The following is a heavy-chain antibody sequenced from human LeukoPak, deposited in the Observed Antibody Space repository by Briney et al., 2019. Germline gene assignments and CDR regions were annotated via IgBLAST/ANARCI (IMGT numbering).Heavy chain of an antibody. D-gene: IGHD1-26*01. Sequence: GGSLRLSCAASGFTFSSYAMSWVRQAPGKGLEWLSSISGSGGSIYYADSVKGRFTISRDNSQNMLYVQMNSLRAEDTAVYSCAKGLQWELPFDYWGQGTLVTVSS. CDR3: AKGLQWELPFDY. CDR2: ISGSGGSI. CDR1: GFTFSSYA. V-gene: IGHV3-23*01. J-gene: IGHJ4*02.